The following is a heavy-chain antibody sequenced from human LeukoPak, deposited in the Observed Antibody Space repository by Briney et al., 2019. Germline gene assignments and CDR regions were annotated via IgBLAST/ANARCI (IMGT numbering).Heavy chain of an antibody. CDR1: GYSFTSYW. CDR3: ARQYYYDSSGYYEIDY. J-gene: IGHJ4*02. V-gene: IGHV5-51*01. CDR2: IYPGDSDT. D-gene: IGHD3-22*01. Sequence: GESLKISCKGSGYSFTSYWIGWVRQMPGKGLEWMGIIYPGDSDTRYSPSFQGQVTISADKSISTAYLQWSSLKASDTAMYYCARQYYYDSSGYYEIDYWGQGTLVTVSS.